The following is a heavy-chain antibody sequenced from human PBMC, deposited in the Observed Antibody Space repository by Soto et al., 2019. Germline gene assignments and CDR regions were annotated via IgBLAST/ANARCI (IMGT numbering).Heavy chain of an antibody. J-gene: IGHJ4*02. Sequence: QVQLQESGPGLVKPSETLSLTCTVSGGSISSSSYYWGWIRQPPGKGLEYIGNMYYSGSTYNNPSLKSRVTISVDTSKNQFSLKLSSVTAADTAVYYCASGYTARVADYWGQGTLVTVSS. D-gene: IGHD5-18*01. CDR2: MYYSGST. CDR3: ASGYTARVADY. CDR1: GGSISSSSYY. V-gene: IGHV4-39*01.